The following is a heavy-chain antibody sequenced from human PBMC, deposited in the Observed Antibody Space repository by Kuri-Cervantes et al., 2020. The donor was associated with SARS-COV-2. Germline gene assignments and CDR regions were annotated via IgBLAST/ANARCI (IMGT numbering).Heavy chain of an antibody. CDR2: IGSKAYGGTT. J-gene: IGHJ4*02. CDR3: TRDPYSSGDAFDY. D-gene: IGHD6-19*01. Sequence: GESLKISCKTSGFTFGDYSMSWVRQAPGKGLEWVGFIGSKAYGGTTEYAASVKGRFTISRDDSKSIAYLQMNSLKTEDTAVYYCTRDPYSSGDAFDYWGQGTLVTVSS. V-gene: IGHV3-49*04. CDR1: GFTFGDYS.